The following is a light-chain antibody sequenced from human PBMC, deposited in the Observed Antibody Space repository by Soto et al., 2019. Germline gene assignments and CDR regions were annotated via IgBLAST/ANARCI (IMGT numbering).Light chain of an antibody. CDR2: EVS. CDR1: SSDVGGYNY. CDR3: SSYTSSSTWV. V-gene: IGLV2-14*01. Sequence: QSALTQPASVSGSPGQSITISCTGTSSDVGGYNYVSWYQQHPGKAPKLMIYEVSNRPSGVSNRFSGSKSGNTASLTISGLQAEAGADYYCSSYTSSSTWVFGGGTKLTVL. J-gene: IGLJ3*02.